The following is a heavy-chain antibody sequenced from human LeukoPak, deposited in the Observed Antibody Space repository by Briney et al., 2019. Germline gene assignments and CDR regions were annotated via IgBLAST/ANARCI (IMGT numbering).Heavy chain of an antibody. V-gene: IGHV1-18*01. CDR2: VSTYNGNT. J-gene: IGHJ4*02. CDR1: GYTFTTYG. CDR3: ARDRHYKFDY. D-gene: IGHD1-14*01. Sequence: ASVKVSCKASGYTFTTYGLSWVRQAPGQGLEWMGWVSTYNGNTNYAQKLRGRVIMTTDASTSTAFVELWSLTSDDTAVYHCARDRHYKFDYWGQGTLVTVSS.